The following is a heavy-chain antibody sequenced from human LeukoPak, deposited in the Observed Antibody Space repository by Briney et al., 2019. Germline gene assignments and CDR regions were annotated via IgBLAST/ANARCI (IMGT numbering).Heavy chain of an antibody. V-gene: IGHV3-30*03. Sequence: GGSLRLSCAASGFTFSSYGMHWVRQAPCKGLEWVAVISYDGSNKYYADSVKGRFTISRDNSKNTLYLQMNSLRAEDTAVYYCARDRGVYDSSGYYDYWGQGTLVTVSS. CDR1: GFTFSSYG. D-gene: IGHD3-22*01. CDR2: ISYDGSNK. CDR3: ARDRGVYDSSGYYDY. J-gene: IGHJ4*02.